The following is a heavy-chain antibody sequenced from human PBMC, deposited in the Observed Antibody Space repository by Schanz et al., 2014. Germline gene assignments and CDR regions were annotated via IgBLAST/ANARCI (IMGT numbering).Heavy chain of an antibody. J-gene: IGHJ4*02. CDR2: IWYDGSNK. CDR3: ARDGDFDY. V-gene: IGHV3-33*08. CDR1: GFTFSSYG. Sequence: QVHLVESGGGVVQPGRSLRLSCAASGFTFSSYGMHWVRQAPGKGLEWVAIIWYDGSNKYYADSVKGLFTISRDNSKNTLFLQMSSLRAEDTAVYYCARDGDFDYWGQGTLVTVSA.